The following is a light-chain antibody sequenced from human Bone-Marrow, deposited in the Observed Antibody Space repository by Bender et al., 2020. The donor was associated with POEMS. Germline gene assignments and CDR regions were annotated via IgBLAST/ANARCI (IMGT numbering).Light chain of an antibody. Sequence: QSALAQPASVSGSPGQSITISCTGTYYDIGSYNLVSWYQQHPGKAPKLMIYDVTNRPSGVPDRFSGSKSGTSASLAITGLQAEDEGDYYCQSYDNSLGGWVFGGGTKLTVL. V-gene: IGLV2-14*02. CDR1: YYDIGSYNL. CDR3: QSYDNSLGGWV. CDR2: DVT. J-gene: IGLJ3*02.